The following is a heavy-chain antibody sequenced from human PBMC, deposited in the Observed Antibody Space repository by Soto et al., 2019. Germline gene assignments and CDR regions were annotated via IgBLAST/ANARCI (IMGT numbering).Heavy chain of an antibody. Sequence: PSETLSLTCTVSGASITDSYWSWIRQPPEKGLEWIGYIYFSGIANYNPSLKSRATISRDTSKNEFSLKLTSVTAADTAIYYCARGDSDLAVSEAAYWGQGTLVTSPQ. CDR1: GASITDSY. CDR3: ARGDSDLAVSEAAY. V-gene: IGHV4-59*01. J-gene: IGHJ1*01. D-gene: IGHD2-15*01. CDR2: IYFSGIA.